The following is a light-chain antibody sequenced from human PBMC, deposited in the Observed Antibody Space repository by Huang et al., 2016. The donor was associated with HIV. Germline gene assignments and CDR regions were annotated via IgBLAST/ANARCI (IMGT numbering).Light chain of an antibody. CDR1: QDISNY. J-gene: IGKJ1*01. V-gene: IGKV1-17*03. CDR3: LQQHGYPRT. Sequence: DLQLTQSPSAMSASVGDRVSITCRASQDISNYLDWFQQKPGGAPKRLIYAASSLKSGVPSRFSGSRSGTKFTLTISNLQPEDFATYYCLQQHGYPRTFGQGTNV. CDR2: AAS.